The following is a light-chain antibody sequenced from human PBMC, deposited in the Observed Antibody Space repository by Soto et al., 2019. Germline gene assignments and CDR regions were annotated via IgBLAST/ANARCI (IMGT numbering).Light chain of an antibody. CDR2: DAS. J-gene: IGKJ1*01. Sequence: DIQMTQSPATLSASVGDSVTITCRASQSISHWLAWYQQKPGKAPKFLIYDASSLESGAPSRFSGSGSGTEFTLTISSLQPDDFATYYCQQYDSVLGTFGPGTKVDIK. CDR1: QSISHW. V-gene: IGKV1-5*01. CDR3: QQYDSVLGT.